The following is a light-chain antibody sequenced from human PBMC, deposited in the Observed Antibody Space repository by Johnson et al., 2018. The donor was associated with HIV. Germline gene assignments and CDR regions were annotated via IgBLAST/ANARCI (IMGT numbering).Light chain of an antibody. CDR3: GTWDSRLSAFV. CDR2: DND. V-gene: IGLV1-51*01. J-gene: IGLJ1*01. CDR1: TSNIGNNY. Sequence: QSVLTQPPSVSAAPGQKVTISCSGSTSNIGNNYISWYQHLPGTAPKLLIYDNDKRPSGIPDRFSGSKSGPSATLGITGLQNGDEADYYCGTWDSRLSAFVFGTGTEVTVL.